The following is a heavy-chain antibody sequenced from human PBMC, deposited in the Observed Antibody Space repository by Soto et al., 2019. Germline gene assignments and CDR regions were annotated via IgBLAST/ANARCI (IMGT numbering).Heavy chain of an antibody. CDR3: AREGDHPFILGY. CDR1: GGSITDKW. V-gene: IGHV4-4*02. CDR2: VHHSGST. Sequence: QVQLQESGPGLVKPSGILSLTCAVSGGSITDKWWSWIRQTPGKGLEWIGEVHHSGSTNYSPSLKSRVTMSVDTSKNDFSLKLFALTAADTSIYYCAREGDHPFILGYWGQGTLVTVSS. D-gene: IGHD3-16*01. J-gene: IGHJ4*02.